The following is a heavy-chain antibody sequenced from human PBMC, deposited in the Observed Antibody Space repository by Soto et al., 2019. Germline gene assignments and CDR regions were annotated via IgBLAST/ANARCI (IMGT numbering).Heavy chain of an antibody. J-gene: IGHJ5*02. CDR1: GYTFTNYE. Sequence: QEQLVQSGAEVKKPGASVKVSCTASGYTFTNYETIWVRQAPGQGLEWMGWMNPNSGDTVYAQKFQGRVTLTRDTSISTAYMELRSLRYDDTAVYYCARGRGGHCRGGSCYRWWDPWGQGTLVTVSS. CDR3: ARGRGGHCRGGSCYRWWDP. V-gene: IGHV1-8*01. CDR2: MNPNSGDT. D-gene: IGHD2-15*01.